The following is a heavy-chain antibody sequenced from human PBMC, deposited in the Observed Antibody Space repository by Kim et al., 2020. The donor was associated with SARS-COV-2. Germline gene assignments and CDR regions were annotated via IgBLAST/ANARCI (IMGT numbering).Heavy chain of an antibody. CDR1: GYTFTSYG. Sequence: ASVKVSCKASGYTFTSYGISWVRQAPGQGLEWMGWISAYNGNTNYAQKLQGRVTMTTDTSTSTAYMELRSLRSDDTAVYYCARDLARLDYYDFWSGYCDFDYWGQGTLVTVSS. CDR2: ISAYNGNT. J-gene: IGHJ4*02. V-gene: IGHV1-18*01. CDR3: ARDLARLDYYDFWSGYCDFDY. D-gene: IGHD3-3*01.